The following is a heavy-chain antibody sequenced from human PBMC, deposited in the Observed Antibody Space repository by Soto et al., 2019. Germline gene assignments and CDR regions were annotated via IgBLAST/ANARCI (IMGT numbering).Heavy chain of an antibody. CDR3: ARGCGYDANRLDY. CDR1: GGSLSGYH. J-gene: IGHJ4*01. Sequence: SETLSLTCGVYGGSLSGYHWSWIRQPPGKGLEWIGEIYHSGRTSFNPSLKSRITIWVDTSKNQVSLKLSSVTAADTAVYYCARGCGYDANRLDYWGHGTAVTVSS. D-gene: IGHD5-12*01. CDR2: IYHSGRT. V-gene: IGHV4-34*01.